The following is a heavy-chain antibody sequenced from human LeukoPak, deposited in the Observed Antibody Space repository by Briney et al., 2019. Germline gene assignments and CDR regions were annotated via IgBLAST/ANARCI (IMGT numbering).Heavy chain of an antibody. J-gene: IGHJ4*02. D-gene: IGHD1-26*01. CDR3: ARDGANYFDL. CDR2: IYSGTTT. Sequence: PGGSLRLSCALSGFTISSSYMSWVRQAPGKGLEWVSLIYSGTTTYYADSVKGRFTISRDNSKNTLYLQLNSLRAENTAVYYCARDGANYFDLWGQGTLVTVSS. CDR1: GFTISSSY. V-gene: IGHV3-66*01.